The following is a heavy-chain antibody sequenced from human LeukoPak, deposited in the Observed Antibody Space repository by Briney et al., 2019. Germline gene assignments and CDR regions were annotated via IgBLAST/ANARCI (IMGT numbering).Heavy chain of an antibody. CDR3: ARVLGPRNDAFDI. D-gene: IGHD1-14*01. J-gene: IGHJ3*02. CDR1: GGSVTSSNW. Sequence: SGTLSLTCAVSGGSVTSSNWWSWVRQPPGKGLEWIGEIYHSGSTNYNPSLKSRVTISVDKSKNQFSLKLSSVTAADTAVYYCARVLGPRNDAFDIWGQGTMVTVSS. CDR2: IYHSGST. V-gene: IGHV4-4*02.